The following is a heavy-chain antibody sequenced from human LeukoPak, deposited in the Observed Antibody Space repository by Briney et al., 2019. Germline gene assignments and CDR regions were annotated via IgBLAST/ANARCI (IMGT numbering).Heavy chain of an antibody. D-gene: IGHD1-26*01. V-gene: IGHV2-70*11. J-gene: IGHJ4*02. Sequence: SGPTLVNPTRTLTLTCTFSGFSLSTSGMCVSWIRQPPGKALEWLACIDWDDDKYYSTSLKTRLTISKDTSKNQVVLTMTNMDPVDTATYYCARYSGSYYYFDYWGQGTLVTVSS. CDR2: IDWDDDK. CDR1: GFSLSTSGMC. CDR3: ARYSGSYYYFDY.